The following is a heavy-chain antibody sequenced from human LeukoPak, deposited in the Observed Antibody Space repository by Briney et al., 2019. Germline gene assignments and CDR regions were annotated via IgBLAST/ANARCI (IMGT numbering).Heavy chain of an antibody. D-gene: IGHD2-2*01. V-gene: IGHV4-59*08. Sequence: SETLSLTCTVSGGSISSYYWSWIRQPPGKGLEWIGYIYYSGSTNYNPSLKSRVTISVDTSKNQFSLELSSVTAADTAVYYCARHYCSSTSCYAARYFDYWGQGTLVTVSS. CDR2: IYYSGST. J-gene: IGHJ4*02. CDR1: GGSISSYY. CDR3: ARHYCSSTSCYAARYFDY.